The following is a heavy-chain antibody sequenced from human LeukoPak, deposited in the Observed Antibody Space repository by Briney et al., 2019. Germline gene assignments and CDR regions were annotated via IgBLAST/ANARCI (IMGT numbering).Heavy chain of an antibody. J-gene: IGHJ4*02. V-gene: IGHV5-51*01. CDR1: GYSFTSYW. CDR3: ARLVVAVAPPGY. Sequence: PGESLKISCKGSGYSFTSYWLGLVRQVPGKGLGWVGIIFSGDSDTRYSPSFQGQVTISADESITTAYLQWSSLKASDTAMYCCARLVVAVAPPGYWGQGTLVTVSS. CDR2: IFSGDSDT. D-gene: IGHD6-19*01.